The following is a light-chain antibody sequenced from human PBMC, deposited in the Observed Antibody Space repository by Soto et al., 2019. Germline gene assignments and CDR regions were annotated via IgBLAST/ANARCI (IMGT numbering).Light chain of an antibody. CDR2: GAS. CDR3: QHFGSSPPYT. V-gene: IGKV3-20*01. CDR1: QTVTSSF. J-gene: IGKJ2*01. Sequence: EIVSTQSPGTLSLSPGERATLSCRASQTVTSSFLAWYQQKPGQAPRLLIYGASSRATGIPDRFSASGSGTDFTLTISRLEPEDFAVYYCQHFGSSPPYTFGQGTRLEIK.